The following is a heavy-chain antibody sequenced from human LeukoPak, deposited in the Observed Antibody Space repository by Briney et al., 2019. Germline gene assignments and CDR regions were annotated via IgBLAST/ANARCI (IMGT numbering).Heavy chain of an antibody. D-gene: IGHD5-18*01. Sequence: GGSLRLSCAASGFTFSSYSMNWVRQAPGKGLEWVSYISSSSSNIYHADSVKGRFTISRDNSKNSLYLQMNSLRAKDTALYYCAKGTAMVPYYGMDVWGQGTTVTVSS. J-gene: IGHJ6*02. CDR2: ISSSSSNI. CDR1: GFTFSSYS. V-gene: IGHV3-48*04. CDR3: AKGTAMVPYYGMDV.